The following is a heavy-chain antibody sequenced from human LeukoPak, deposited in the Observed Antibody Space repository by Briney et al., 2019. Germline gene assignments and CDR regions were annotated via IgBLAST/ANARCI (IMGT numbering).Heavy chain of an antibody. Sequence: QPGRSLRLSCAASGFTFSRYGMHWVRQAPGKGLECVAVIWYDGSNKYYADSVKGRFTISRDNSKNTLYLQMNSLRAEDTAVYYCAKNGDNSFDYWAQGTLVTVSS. V-gene: IGHV3-33*06. CDR1: GFTFSRYG. D-gene: IGHD4-17*01. CDR2: IWYDGSNK. J-gene: IGHJ4*02. CDR3: AKNGDNSFDY.